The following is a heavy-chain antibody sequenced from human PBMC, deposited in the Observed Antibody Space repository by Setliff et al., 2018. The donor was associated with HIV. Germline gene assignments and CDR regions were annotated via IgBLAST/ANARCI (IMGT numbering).Heavy chain of an antibody. Sequence: ASETLSLTCSVSGGSISSSNYYWGWIRQPPGKRLEWIGSIYHSGSTYYNPSLKSRVTISVDTSKNQFSLKLSSVTAADTAVYYCARGGAFGGNVRYYYSYMDVWGKGTTVTVSS. CDR3: ARGGAFGGNVRYYYSYMDV. D-gene: IGHD3-16*01. CDR2: IYHSGST. CDR1: GGSISSSNYY. V-gene: IGHV4-39*07. J-gene: IGHJ6*03.